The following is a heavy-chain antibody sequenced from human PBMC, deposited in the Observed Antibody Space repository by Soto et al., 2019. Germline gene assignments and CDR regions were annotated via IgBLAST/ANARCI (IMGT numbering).Heavy chain of an antibody. CDR3: ARSIAVAGLDY. CDR2: ISNDGGKK. CDR1: GFIFSTYA. Sequence: GGSLRLSFAASGFIFSTYAMHWVRQAPGKCLEWVSVISNDGGKKYFGYSVKGLFTISRDNSRNTVYLQMNSLRDEDTAVYYCARSIAVAGLDYWGQGTQVTVSS. J-gene: IGHJ4*02. V-gene: IGHV3-30-3*01. D-gene: IGHD6-19*01.